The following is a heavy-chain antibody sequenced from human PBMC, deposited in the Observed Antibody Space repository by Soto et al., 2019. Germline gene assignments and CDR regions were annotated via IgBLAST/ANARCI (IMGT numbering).Heavy chain of an antibody. CDR2: ISGRDGST. V-gene: IGHV3-23*01. J-gene: IGHJ4*02. CDR3: AIDRERDAWYEDY. Sequence: VQLLESGGGLVQPGESLRLSCVASGFSFTNYAMTWVRQAPGKGLEWVSVISGRDGSTYYADSVKGRFTISRDNSKNTLYLQMNSLRAEETAVYYCAIDRERDAWYEDYWGQGTLVTVSS. CDR1: GFSFTNYA. D-gene: IGHD6-13*01.